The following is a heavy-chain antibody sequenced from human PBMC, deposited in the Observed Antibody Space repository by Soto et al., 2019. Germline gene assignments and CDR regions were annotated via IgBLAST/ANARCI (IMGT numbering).Heavy chain of an antibody. CDR1: GGSISSYY. V-gene: IGHV4-59*01. D-gene: IGHD4-17*01. CDR3: ARGYGDYEGYFDL. CDR2: IYYSGST. J-gene: IGHJ2*01. Sequence: QVQLQESGPGLVKPSETLSLTCTVSGGSISSYYWSWIRQPPGKGLEWIGYIYYSGSTNYNPSLKSRVTISVDTSKNQFSLKLSSVTAADTAVYYCARGYGDYEGYFDLWGRGTLVTVSS.